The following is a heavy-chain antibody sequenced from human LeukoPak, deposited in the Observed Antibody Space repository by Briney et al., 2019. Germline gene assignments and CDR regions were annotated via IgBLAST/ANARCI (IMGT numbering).Heavy chain of an antibody. CDR3: ARVYSSGWRPLIWFDP. V-gene: IGHV1-2*02. Sequence: GASVKVSCKASGYTFTGYYMHWVRQAPGQGLEWMGWINPNSGGTDYAQKFQGRVTMTRDTSISTAYMELSRLRSDDTAVYYCARVYSSGWRPLIWFDPWGQGTLVTVSS. CDR1: GYTFTGYY. CDR2: INPNSGGT. J-gene: IGHJ5*02. D-gene: IGHD6-19*01.